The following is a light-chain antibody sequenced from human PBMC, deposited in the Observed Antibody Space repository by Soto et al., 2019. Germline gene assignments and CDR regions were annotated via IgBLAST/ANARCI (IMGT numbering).Light chain of an antibody. V-gene: IGKV1-39*01. CDR1: QDISNY. Sequence: DIQMTQSPSSLSASVGDRVTITCQASQDISNYLNWYQQKPGKAPNLLIYAASSLQSGVPSRFSGSGSGTDFTLTISSLQPEDFATYYCQQSYSTLWTFGQGTKVDIK. J-gene: IGKJ1*01. CDR2: AAS. CDR3: QQSYSTLWT.